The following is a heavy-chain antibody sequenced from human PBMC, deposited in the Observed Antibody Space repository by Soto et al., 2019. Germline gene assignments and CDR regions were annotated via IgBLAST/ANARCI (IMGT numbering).Heavy chain of an antibody. V-gene: IGHV4-34*01. CDR3: ARADEQLPPLDY. Sequence: PSETRSLTCAVYGGSFSGYYWSWIRQPPGKGLEWIGEINHSGSTNYNPSLKSRVTISVDTSKNQFSLKLSSVTAADTAVYYCARADEQLPPLDYWGQGTLVTVSS. CDR1: GGSFSGYY. D-gene: IGHD6-6*01. J-gene: IGHJ4*02. CDR2: INHSGST.